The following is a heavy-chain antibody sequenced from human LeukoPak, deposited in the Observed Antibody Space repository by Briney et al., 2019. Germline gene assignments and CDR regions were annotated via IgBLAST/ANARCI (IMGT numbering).Heavy chain of an antibody. CDR2: IKLDGSEK. J-gene: IGHJ4*02. D-gene: IGHD3-3*01. CDR3: ARDQYDTWSRRGNFDS. V-gene: IGHV3-7*03. CDR1: GFTFSLYW. Sequence: PGGSLRLSCAASGFTFSLYWMSWVRQAPGKGLEWVANIKLDGSEKNYVDSVKGRFTISRDNTKNSLYLQMNSLRAEDTAVFYCARDQYDTWSRRGNFDSWGQGTLVIVSS.